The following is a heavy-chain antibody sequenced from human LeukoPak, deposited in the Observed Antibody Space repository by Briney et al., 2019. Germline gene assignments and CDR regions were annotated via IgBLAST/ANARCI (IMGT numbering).Heavy chain of an antibody. D-gene: IGHD6-13*01. J-gene: IGHJ4*02. CDR3: ARVAPLLYSSSSLGY. Sequence: ASVKVSCKASGYTFTGYYMHWVRQAPGQGLEWMGWINPNSGGTNYAQKFQGRVTMTRDTSISTAYMELSRLRSDDTAVYCCARVAPLLYSSSSLGYWGQGTLVTVSS. CDR1: GYTFTGYY. V-gene: IGHV1-2*02. CDR2: INPNSGGT.